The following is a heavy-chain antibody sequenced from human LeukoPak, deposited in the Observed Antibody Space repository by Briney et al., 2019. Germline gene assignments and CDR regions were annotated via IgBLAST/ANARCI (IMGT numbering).Heavy chain of an antibody. CDR3: ARGVDTMVVVAPRRDYYMDV. V-gene: IGHV1-2*02. Sequence: ASVTVSCKASVYTFTRYYMHWVRQAPRQGLEGMGWIYLNSSGTKHAHKSQGRVNMTRDPAISTAYMELSRLRSDDTAVYYCARGVDTMVVVAPRRDYYMDVWGKGTTVTVSS. CDR1: VYTFTRYY. D-gene: IGHD3-22*01. CDR2: IYLNSSGT. J-gene: IGHJ6*03.